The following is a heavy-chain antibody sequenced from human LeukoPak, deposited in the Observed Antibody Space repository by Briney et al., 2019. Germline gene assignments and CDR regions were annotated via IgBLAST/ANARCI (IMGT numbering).Heavy chain of an antibody. CDR1: GYSFTSYW. CDR2: IYPADSDT. V-gene: IGHV5-51*01. J-gene: IGHJ3*01. D-gene: IGHD1-26*01. Sequence: GESLKISCEGSGYSFTSYWVGWVRQMTGQGLEWMGIIYPADSDTRYNPSFQGQVTISADKSIKTAYLQWNSLKASDTAMYYCARFRIVGATMDAFDVWGQGTMVTVSS. CDR3: ARFRIVGATMDAFDV.